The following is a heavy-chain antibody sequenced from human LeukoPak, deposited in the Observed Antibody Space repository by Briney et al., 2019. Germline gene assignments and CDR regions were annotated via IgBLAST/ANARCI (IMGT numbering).Heavy chain of an antibody. CDR1: GCTFTGYY. CDR3: ARGPPPYYDILTGYIIMVGGYFDC. J-gene: IGHJ4*02. D-gene: IGHD3-9*01. V-gene: IGHV1-2*02. Sequence: GASVKVSCKASGCTFTGYYMHWVRQAPGQGLEWMGWINPNSGGTNYAQKFQGRVTMTRDTSISTAYMELSRLRSDDTAVYYCARGPPPYYDILTGYIIMVGGYFDCWGQGTLVTVSS. CDR2: INPNSGGT.